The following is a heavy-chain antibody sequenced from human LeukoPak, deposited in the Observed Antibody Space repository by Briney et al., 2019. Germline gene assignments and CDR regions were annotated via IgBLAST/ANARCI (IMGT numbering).Heavy chain of an antibody. CDR2: ISSSSSVI. CDR1: GFTLSTYS. Sequence: GGSLRLSCAASGFTLSTYSMSWVRQAPGKGLEWVSYISSSSSVIYYADSVKGRFTISRDNAKNSMYLQVNSLRAEDTAVYYCARPNGFQFDYWGQGTLVTVSS. J-gene: IGHJ4*02. D-gene: IGHD2-8*01. CDR3: ARPNGFQFDY. V-gene: IGHV3-48*01.